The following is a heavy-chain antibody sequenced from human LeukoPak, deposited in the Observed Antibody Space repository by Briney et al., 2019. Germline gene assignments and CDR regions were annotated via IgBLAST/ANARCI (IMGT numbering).Heavy chain of an antibody. J-gene: IGHJ6*03. D-gene: IGHD1-26*01. V-gene: IGHV3-21*01. CDR2: ISSNSSYI. CDR1: GFTFSSYS. CDR3: ARGEHSGRYYNYYYMDV. Sequence: GGSLRLSCAASGFTFSSYSMNWVRQAPGKGLEWVSSISSNSSYIYYADSVKGRFTISRDNAKNSLYLQMNSLRAEDKAVYYCARGEHSGRYYNYYYMDVWGKRTTVTVS.